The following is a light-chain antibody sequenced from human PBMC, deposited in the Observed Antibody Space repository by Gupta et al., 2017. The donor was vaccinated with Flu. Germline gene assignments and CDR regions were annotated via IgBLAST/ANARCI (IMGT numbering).Light chain of an antibody. CDR2: DVN. J-gene: IGLJ3*02. CDR1: SSDVGGYKY. Sequence: QSALTQPRSVSGSPGQSVTISCTGTSSDVGGYKYVSWYHQHRGKAHKLMIYDVNKRPSGVPDRFSGSKSGNTASLTISGLQAEDEADYYCCSYAGRDISVFGGGTKLTVL. V-gene: IGLV2-11*01. CDR3: CSYAGRDISV.